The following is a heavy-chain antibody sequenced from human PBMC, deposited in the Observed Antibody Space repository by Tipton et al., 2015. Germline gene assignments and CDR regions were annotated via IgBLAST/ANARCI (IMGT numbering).Heavy chain of an antibody. D-gene: IGHD6-19*01. J-gene: IGHJ4*02. V-gene: IGHV4-34*01. CDR2: VYSGGST. CDR1: GGSFSSYY. CDR3: VRGQWPGWELPPSG. Sequence: TLSLTCAVYGGSFSSYYWTWMRQPPGKGLEWIGSVYSGGSTYYNPSLKSRLTISVDTSKNQFSLRLNSVTAADTAVYYCVRGQWPGWELPPSGWGQGSLVTVSS.